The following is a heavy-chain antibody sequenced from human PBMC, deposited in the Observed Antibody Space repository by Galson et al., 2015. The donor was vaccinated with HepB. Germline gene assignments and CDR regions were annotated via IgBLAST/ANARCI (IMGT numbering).Heavy chain of an antibody. V-gene: IGHV3-30-3*01. CDR2: ISYDGSNK. CDR3: ARAKYQMSLWGY. Sequence: LRLSCAASGFTFSSYAMSWVRQAPGKGLEWMAIISYDGSNKYYADSVKGRFTISRDNSKNTLYLQMNSLRNEETAVYYCARAKYQMSLWGYWGQGTLVTVSS. D-gene: IGHD2-21*01. J-gene: IGHJ4*02. CDR1: GFTFSSYA.